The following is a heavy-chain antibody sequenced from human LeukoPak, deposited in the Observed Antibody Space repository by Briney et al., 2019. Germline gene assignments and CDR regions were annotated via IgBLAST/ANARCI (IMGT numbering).Heavy chain of an antibody. V-gene: IGHV3-30*04. CDR1: GFTFSSYS. J-gene: IGHJ4*02. CDR2: ISYDATNK. Sequence: GGSLRLSCAASGFTFSSYSMHWVRQAPGNGLEWAAVISYDATNKYYADSVKGRFTISRDNSKSTLYLQMNSLRAEDTAVYYCARDLIAGSGGSCFSNWAQGTLVTVSS. CDR3: ARDLIAGSGGSCFSN. D-gene: IGHD2-15*01.